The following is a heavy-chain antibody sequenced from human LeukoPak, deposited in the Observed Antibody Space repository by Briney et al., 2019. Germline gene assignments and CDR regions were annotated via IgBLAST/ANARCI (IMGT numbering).Heavy chain of an antibody. J-gene: IGHJ4*02. Sequence: GRSLSLSCAASGFSFSTHALHWVRQAPGKGLEWVAVAYGDGTDKYYADSVKGRFTISKDLSQNRLYMQMNSLRAEDAAMYYCATGGRFYYDLWGQGTLVTVSS. CDR1: GFSFSTHA. CDR3: ATGGRFYYDL. V-gene: IGHV3-33*08. D-gene: IGHD2-15*01. CDR2: AYGDGTDK.